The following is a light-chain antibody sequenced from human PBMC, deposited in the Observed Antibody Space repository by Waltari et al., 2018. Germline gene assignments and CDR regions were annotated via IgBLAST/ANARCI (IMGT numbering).Light chain of an antibody. CDR1: QSISNW. CDR2: KAS. Sequence: DIQMTQSPSTLSASVGDGVNITCRANQSISNWLAWYQQKPGKAPKLLIYKASTLESGVPSRFSGSGSGTEFTLTISRLQPDDFATYYCQQYNSYSLLTFGGGTKVEIK. J-gene: IGKJ4*01. V-gene: IGKV1-5*03. CDR3: QQYNSYSLLT.